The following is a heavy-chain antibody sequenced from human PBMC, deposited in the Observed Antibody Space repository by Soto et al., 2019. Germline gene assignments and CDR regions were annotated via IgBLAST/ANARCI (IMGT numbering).Heavy chain of an antibody. CDR3: ARGLAEASWFDP. CDR2: IYYSGST. V-gene: IGHV4-61*01. CDR1: DYCVSSGSYY. J-gene: IGHJ5*02. D-gene: IGHD6-13*01. Sequence: TLSLTCTFSDYCVSSGSYYCNWIRQPPGKGLEWIGYIYYSGSTNYNPSLKSRVTISVDTSKNQFSLKLSSVTAADTAVYYCARGLAEASWFDPWGQGTLVTVSS.